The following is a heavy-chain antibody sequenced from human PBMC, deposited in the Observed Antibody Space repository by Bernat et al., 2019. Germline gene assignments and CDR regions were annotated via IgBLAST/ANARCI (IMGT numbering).Heavy chain of an antibody. CDR1: GFTFSDYY. D-gene: IGHD2-15*01. J-gene: IGHJ6*03. V-gene: IGHV3-11*05. Sequence: QVQLVESGGGLVKPGGSLRLSCAASGFTFSDYYMSWIRQAPGKGLDWVSSISSSSSYTNYADSVKGRFTISRDNAKNSLYLQMNSLRAEDTAVYYCAGGYSTSAPYMDVWGKGTTVTVSS. CDR3: AGGYSTSAPYMDV. CDR2: ISSSSSYT.